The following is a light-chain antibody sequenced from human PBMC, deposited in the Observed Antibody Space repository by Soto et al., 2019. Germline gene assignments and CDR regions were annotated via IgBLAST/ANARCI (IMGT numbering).Light chain of an antibody. V-gene: IGKV1-13*02. CDR2: DAS. CDR3: QQFNSYPLT. Sequence: AIQLTQSPSSLSASVGDRVTITCRASQGISSALAWYQQKPGKAPKLLIYDASSWESGVPSRFSGSGSGTDFTLTISILQPEDFATYYCQQFNSYPLTFGQGTRLEIK. CDR1: QGISSA. J-gene: IGKJ5*01.